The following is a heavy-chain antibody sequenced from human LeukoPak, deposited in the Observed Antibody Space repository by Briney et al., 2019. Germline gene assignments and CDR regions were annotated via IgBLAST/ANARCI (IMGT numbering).Heavy chain of an antibody. CDR3: AKEGAVAGTNYFDY. V-gene: IGHV3-23*01. CDR2: ISGSGINT. CDR1: GFTFSSYA. D-gene: IGHD6-19*01. Sequence: GGSLRLSCAASGFTFSSYAMTWVRQAPGKGLEWVSGISGSGINTYYADSVKGRFTISRDNSKNTLYLQLNSLRAEDTAVYYCAKEGAVAGTNYFDYWGQGTLVTVS. J-gene: IGHJ4*02.